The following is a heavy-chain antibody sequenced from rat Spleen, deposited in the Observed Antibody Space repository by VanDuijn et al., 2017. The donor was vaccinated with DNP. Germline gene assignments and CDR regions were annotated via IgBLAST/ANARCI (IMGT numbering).Heavy chain of an antibody. D-gene: IGHD1-10*01. J-gene: IGHJ2*01. V-gene: IGHV5-25*01. CDR2: INTDGDST. CDR3: AREQHFHFDY. Sequence: EVQLVESGGGLVQPGRSLKLSCAASGFTFSDYYMAWVRQAPGKGLEWVASINTDGDSTYYPDSVRGRFTISRDNAENTVYLQMNSLRSEDTATYYCAREQHFHFDYWGQGVTVTVSS. CDR1: GFTFSDYY.